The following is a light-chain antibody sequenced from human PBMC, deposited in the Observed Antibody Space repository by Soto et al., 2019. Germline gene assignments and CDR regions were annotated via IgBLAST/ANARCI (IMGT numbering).Light chain of an antibody. J-gene: IGKJ5*01. CDR1: QSVTSNY. Sequence: EIVLTQSPGTLSLSPGERATLSCGASQSVTSNYLAWYQQKPGQAPRLLIFGASIRVTGIPDRFIGSGSGRDFTLTISGLEPEDFAVYYCQQYGSSPLISFGQGTRLEIK. CDR2: GAS. V-gene: IGKV3-20*01. CDR3: QQYGSSPLIS.